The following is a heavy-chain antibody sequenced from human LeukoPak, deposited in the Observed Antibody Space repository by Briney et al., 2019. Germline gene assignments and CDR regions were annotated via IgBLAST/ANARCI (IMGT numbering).Heavy chain of an antibody. J-gene: IGHJ5*02. CDR1: GYTFTGYY. CDR3: ARGLGYCSSTSCYIFAENWFDP. Sequence: GASVKVSCKASGYTFTGYYMHWVRQAPGQGLEWMGWINPNSGGTNYAQKFQGRVTMTRDTSISTAYMELSRLRSDDTAVYYCARGLGYCSSTSCYIFAENWFDPWGQGTLVTVSS. V-gene: IGHV1-2*02. CDR2: INPNSGGT. D-gene: IGHD2-2*02.